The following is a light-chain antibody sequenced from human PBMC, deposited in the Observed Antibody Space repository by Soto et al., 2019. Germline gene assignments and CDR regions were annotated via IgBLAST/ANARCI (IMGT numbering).Light chain of an antibody. J-gene: IGKJ1*01. CDR3: HHYNTYAKA. CDR2: KAS. V-gene: IGKV1-5*03. Sequence: DIQMAPSPSTLYGSVGDRVTITCRASQTISSWLAWYQQKPGKAPKLLIFKASTLKSGVPSRFSTSGSGTEFALTITSLQPDDFASDGCHHYNTYAKAFGRGTKIELK. CDR1: QTISSW.